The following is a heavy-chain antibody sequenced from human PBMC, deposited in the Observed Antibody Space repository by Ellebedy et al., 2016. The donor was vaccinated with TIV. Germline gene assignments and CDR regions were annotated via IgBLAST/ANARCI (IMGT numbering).Heavy chain of an antibody. J-gene: IGHJ4*02. Sequence: ASVKVSCXASGYTFTSYGISWVRQAPGQGLEWMGWISAYNGNTNYAQKLQGRVTMTTDTSTSTAYMELRSLRSDDTAVYYCARGGGTYSSSWYWYYFDYWGQGTLVTVSS. V-gene: IGHV1-18*01. CDR3: ARGGGTYSSSWYWYYFDY. CDR2: ISAYNGNT. D-gene: IGHD6-13*01. CDR1: GYTFTSYG.